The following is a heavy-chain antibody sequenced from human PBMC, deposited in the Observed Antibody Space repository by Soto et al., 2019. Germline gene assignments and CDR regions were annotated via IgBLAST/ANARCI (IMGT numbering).Heavy chain of an antibody. Sequence: SVKVSCKASGGTFSSYAISWVRQAPGQGLEWMGGIIPIFGTANYAQKFQGRVTITADKSTSTAYMELSSLRSEDTAVYYCAVSGSSSRSYGMDVRGQGTTVTVSS. J-gene: IGHJ6*02. V-gene: IGHV1-69*06. CDR1: GGTFSSYA. CDR2: IIPIFGTA. D-gene: IGHD6-13*01. CDR3: AVSGSSSRSYGMDV.